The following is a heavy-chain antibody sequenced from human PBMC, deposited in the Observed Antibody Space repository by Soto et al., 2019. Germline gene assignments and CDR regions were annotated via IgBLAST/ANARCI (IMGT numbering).Heavy chain of an antibody. V-gene: IGHV5-51*01. CDR3: ARLHYSSYFSFY. CDR1: VNSFTTHC. D-gene: IGHD6-6*01. J-gene: IGHJ4*02. Sequence: PGESLKISCQHSVNSFTTHCIGWLRQMPVKGLEWMGLIYPCDSHVRYGPSFQGQVTISIDRYNTTAYLQWSSLKASDNAIYYCARLHYSSYFSFYWGQGNVVTVS. CDR2: IYPCDSHV.